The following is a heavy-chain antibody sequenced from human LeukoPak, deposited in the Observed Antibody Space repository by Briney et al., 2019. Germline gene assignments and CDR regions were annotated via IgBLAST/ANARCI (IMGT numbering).Heavy chain of an antibody. Sequence: PSETLSLTCAVSGGSISSSNWWSWVRQPPGKGLEWIGEIYHSGSTNYNPSLKSRVTISVDKSKNQFSLKLSSVTAADTAVYYCASTGGGYGDYDFDYWGQGTLVTVSS. J-gene: IGHJ4*02. V-gene: IGHV4-4*02. CDR1: GGSISSSNW. D-gene: IGHD4-17*01. CDR3: ASTGGGYGDYDFDY. CDR2: IYHSGST.